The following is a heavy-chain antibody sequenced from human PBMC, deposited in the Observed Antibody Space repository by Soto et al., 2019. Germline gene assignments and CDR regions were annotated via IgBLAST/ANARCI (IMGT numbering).Heavy chain of an antibody. CDR2: IYYSGST. Sequence: SETLSLTCTVSGGSISSGGYYWSWIRQHPGKGLEWIGYIYYSGSTYYNPSLKSRVTISVDTSKNQFSLKLSSVTAADTAVYCCARDIGPPYGMDVWGQGTTVTVSS. D-gene: IGHD3-10*01. J-gene: IGHJ6*02. V-gene: IGHV4-31*03. CDR1: GGSISSGGYY. CDR3: ARDIGPPYGMDV.